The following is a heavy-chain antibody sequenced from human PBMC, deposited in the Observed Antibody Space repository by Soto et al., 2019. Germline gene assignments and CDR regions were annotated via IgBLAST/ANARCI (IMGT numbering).Heavy chain of an antibody. CDR1: GGSTSSGGFS. J-gene: IGHJ4*02. CDR2: VYQNWNN. V-gene: IGHV4-30-2*06. CDR3: ARATFSRKGYYYATDYYYFDY. Sequence: SETLSLTCAVSGGSTSSGGFSWSWLRQSPGKGLELAYYVYQNWNNYYKPTLKRRVTTSIDRAKNELTRRLSAVTAADKSVYYCARATFSRKGYYYATDYYYFDYWGQGTLVTISS. D-gene: IGHD3-22*01.